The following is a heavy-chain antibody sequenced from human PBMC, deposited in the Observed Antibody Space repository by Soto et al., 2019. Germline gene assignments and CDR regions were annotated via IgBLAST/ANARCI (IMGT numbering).Heavy chain of an antibody. D-gene: IGHD2-2*01. Sequence: SETLSLTCAVSGGSISSSNWWSWVRQPPGKGLEWIGEIYHSGGTNYNPSLKSRVTISVDKSKNQFSLKLSSVTAADTAVYYCARAWDIVVVPAAIGSWFDPWGQGTLVTVSS. CDR3: ARAWDIVVVPAAIGSWFDP. V-gene: IGHV4-4*02. CDR1: GGSISSSNW. J-gene: IGHJ5*02. CDR2: IYHSGGT.